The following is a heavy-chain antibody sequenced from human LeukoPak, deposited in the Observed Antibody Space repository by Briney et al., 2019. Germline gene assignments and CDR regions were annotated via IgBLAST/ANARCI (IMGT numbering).Heavy chain of an antibody. D-gene: IGHD5-12*01. CDR1: GGSISSGAYY. J-gene: IGHJ4*02. V-gene: IGHV4-39*07. CDR3: ARARDIVATIIDY. Sequence: SETLSLTCTVSGGSISSGAYYWGWIRQPPGKGLEWIGNIYYSGSTYYNPSLKSRITISVDTSKNQFSLKLSSVTAADTAVYYCARARDIVATIIDYWGQGTLVTVSS. CDR2: IYYSGST.